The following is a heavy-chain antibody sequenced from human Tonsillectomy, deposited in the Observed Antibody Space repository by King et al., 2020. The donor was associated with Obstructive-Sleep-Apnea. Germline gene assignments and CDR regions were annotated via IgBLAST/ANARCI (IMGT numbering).Heavy chain of an antibody. CDR1: GFTFSSYG. D-gene: IGHD1-14*01. CDR2: ISYDGSNK. V-gene: IGHV3-30*18. Sequence: VQLVESGGGVVQPGRSLRLSCAASGFTFSSYGMHWVRQAPGKGLEWVAVISYDGSNKYYADSVKGRFTISSDNSKNTLYLQMNNLRAEDTAVYYCAKDLREPAGYWGQGTLVTVSS. J-gene: IGHJ4*02. CDR3: AKDLREPAGY.